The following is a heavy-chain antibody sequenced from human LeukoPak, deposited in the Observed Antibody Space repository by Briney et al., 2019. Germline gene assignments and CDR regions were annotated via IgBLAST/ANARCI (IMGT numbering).Heavy chain of an antibody. J-gene: IGHJ4*02. Sequence: SETLSLTCAVYGGSFSGYYWSWIRQPPGKGLEWIGEINHSGSTNYNPSLKSRVTISVDTSKNQFSLKLSSVTAADTAVYYCARGPLLLYWGQGTLVTVSS. CDR1: GGSFSGYY. CDR3: ARGPLLLY. CDR2: INHSGST. V-gene: IGHV4-34*01.